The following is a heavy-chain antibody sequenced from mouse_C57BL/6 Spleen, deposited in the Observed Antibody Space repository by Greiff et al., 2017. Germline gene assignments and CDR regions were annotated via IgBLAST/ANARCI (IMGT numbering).Heavy chain of an antibody. Sequence: EVKLVESGGGLVKPGGSLKLSCAASGFTFSSYAMSWVRQTPEQRLEWVATISDGGSYTYYPDNVKGRFTISRDNAKNNLYLQMSHLKSEDTAMYYCARDRLRREDYYAMDDWGQGTSVTVSS. CDR1: GFTFSSYA. CDR3: ARDRLRREDYYAMDD. V-gene: IGHV5-4*01. D-gene: IGHD2-2*01. CDR2: ISDGGSYT. J-gene: IGHJ4*01.